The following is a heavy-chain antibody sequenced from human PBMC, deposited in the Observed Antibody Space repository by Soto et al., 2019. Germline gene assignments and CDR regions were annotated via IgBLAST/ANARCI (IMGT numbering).Heavy chain of an antibody. V-gene: IGHV3-23*01. D-gene: IGHD1-7*01. CDR1: GFTFDDYA. J-gene: IGHJ4*02. Sequence: GGSLRLSCAASGFTFDDYAMHWVRQAPGKGLEWVSAISGSGGSTYYADSVKGRFTISRDNSKNTLYLQMNTLGAEDTAVYYCARDGIGGTVFRGYLDYWGRGTVVTVSS. CDR3: ARDGIGGTVFRGYLDY. CDR2: ISGSGGST.